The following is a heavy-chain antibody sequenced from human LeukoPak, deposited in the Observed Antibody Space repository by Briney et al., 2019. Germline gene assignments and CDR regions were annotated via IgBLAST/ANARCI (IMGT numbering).Heavy chain of an antibody. V-gene: IGHV3-48*02. D-gene: IGHD6-19*01. Sequence: GGSLRLSCAASGFTFSSYSMNWVRQAPGKGLEWVSYISSSSSTIYYADSVKGRFTISRDNAKNSLYLQMNSLRDEDTAVCYCARDLVRGWYFARSNFGWGYYYYGMDVWGQGTTVTVSS. J-gene: IGHJ6*02. CDR1: GFTFSSYS. CDR2: ISSSSSTI. CDR3: ARDLVRGWYFARSNFGWGYYYYGMDV.